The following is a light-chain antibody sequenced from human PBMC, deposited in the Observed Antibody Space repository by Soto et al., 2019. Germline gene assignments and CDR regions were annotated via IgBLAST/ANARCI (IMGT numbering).Light chain of an antibody. V-gene: IGLV2-8*01. CDR2: EVY. J-gene: IGLJ2*01. Sequence: QSALTQPPSASGSPGQSVTISCTGTSSDIGGYDYVSWYQHHPGKAPKLMIYEVYKRPSGVPDRFSGSKSGNTASLTVSGLQAEDEADYYCTSYAGSNNFVVFGGGTQLTVL. CDR3: TSYAGSNNFVV. CDR1: SSDIGGYDY.